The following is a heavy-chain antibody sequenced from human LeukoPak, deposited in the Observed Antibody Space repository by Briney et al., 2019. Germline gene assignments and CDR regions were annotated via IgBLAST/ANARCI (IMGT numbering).Heavy chain of an antibody. CDR1: GYTFTSYE. V-gene: IGHV1-18*01. D-gene: IGHD3-10*01. Sequence: ASVKVSCEASGYTFTSYEISWVRQAPGQGLEWMGWINIYNGNTKYAQKLQGRVTMTTDTSTSTAYMELRSLRSDDTALYYCAGNYGSGSIEYYYGLDVWGQGTTVTVSS. CDR2: INIYNGNT. J-gene: IGHJ6*02. CDR3: AGNYGSGSIEYYYGLDV.